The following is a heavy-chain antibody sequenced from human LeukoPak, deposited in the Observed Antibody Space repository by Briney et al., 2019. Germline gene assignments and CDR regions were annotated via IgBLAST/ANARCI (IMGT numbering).Heavy chain of an antibody. D-gene: IGHD5-12*01. V-gene: IGHV3-30*04. CDR1: GFTFNNYA. J-gene: IGHJ4*02. Sequence: GGSLRLSCAASGFTFNNYAIHWVRQAPGKGLDWVALISYDGSDKYYADSVKGRFTISRDNSKNTLYLQMNSLRVEDTAVYYCARGVVTTTPYYFDYWGQGTLVTVSS. CDR3: ARGVVTTTPYYFDY. CDR2: ISYDGSDK.